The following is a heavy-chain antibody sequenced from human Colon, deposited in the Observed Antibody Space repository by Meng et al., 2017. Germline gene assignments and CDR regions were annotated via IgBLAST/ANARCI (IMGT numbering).Heavy chain of an antibody. CDR2: MGPDSGNT. CDR3: ARGRYSFGSPDY. D-gene: IGHD3-10*01. Sequence: HSGADVQNLGASVRCSRKVCVYTFSKSEMSGVRQATGQGVEWLGWMGPDSGNTGYGNKFQGRLTMTRDTSTNTADMELNSLTSEDTAVYFCARGRYSFGSPDYWGLGTLVTVSS. J-gene: IGHJ4*01. V-gene: IGHV1-8*01. CDR1: VYTFSKSE.